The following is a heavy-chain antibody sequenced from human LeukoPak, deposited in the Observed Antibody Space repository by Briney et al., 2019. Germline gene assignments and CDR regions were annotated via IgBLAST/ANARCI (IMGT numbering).Heavy chain of an antibody. CDR2: INTNTGNP. J-gene: IGHJ5*02. Sequence: ASVKVSCKASGYTFTSYAMNWVRQAPGQGLEWMGWINTNTGNPTYAQGFTGRFVFSLDTSVSTAYLQISSLKAEDTAVYYCARTDRSVVVPAAMFFWFDPWGQGTLVTVSS. V-gene: IGHV7-4-1*02. CDR1: GYTFTSYA. D-gene: IGHD2-2*01. CDR3: ARTDRSVVVPAAMFFWFDP.